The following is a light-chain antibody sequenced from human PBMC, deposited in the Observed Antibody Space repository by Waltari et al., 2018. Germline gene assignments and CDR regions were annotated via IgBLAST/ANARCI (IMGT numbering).Light chain of an antibody. Sequence: DIQMTQSPSSLSASAGDRATITSRASHLTASYLNWYQQKPGKAPKLLISAVSTLRSGVPSRFSGSGSGTDFALTINSLQPEDFAIYYCQQNYITRLTFGGVTRVEIK. V-gene: IGKV1-39*01. J-gene: IGKJ4*01. CDR3: QQNYITRLT. CDR2: AVS. CDR1: HLTASY.